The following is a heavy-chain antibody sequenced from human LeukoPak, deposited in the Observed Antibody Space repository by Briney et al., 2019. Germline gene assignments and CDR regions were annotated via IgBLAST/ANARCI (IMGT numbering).Heavy chain of an antibody. CDR1: GGTFSSYT. CDR2: ILPILGIA. D-gene: IGHD2-2*01. Sequence: SVKLSCKASGGTFSSYTISWVRQAPGQGLEWMGRILPILGIANYAQKFQGRVTITADKSTSTAYMELSSLRCEDTAVYYCARGYCSSTSCYGGNWFDPWGQGTLVTVSS. J-gene: IGHJ5*02. V-gene: IGHV1-69*02. CDR3: ARGYCSSTSCYGGNWFDP.